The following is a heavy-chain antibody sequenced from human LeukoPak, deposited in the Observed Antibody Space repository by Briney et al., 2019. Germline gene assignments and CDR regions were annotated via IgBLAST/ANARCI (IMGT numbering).Heavy chain of an antibody. CDR2: INPSGGST. J-gene: IGHJ6*02. CDR1: GYTFTSYY. Sequence: ASVKVSCKASGYTFTSYYMHWVRQAPGQGLEWMGIINPSGGSTSYAQKFQGRVTMTTDTSTSTAYMELRSLRSDDTAVYYCARDSSGRFGELYGYYYYGMDVWGQGTTVTVSS. V-gene: IGHV1-46*01. D-gene: IGHD3-10*01. CDR3: ARDSSGRFGELYGYYYYGMDV.